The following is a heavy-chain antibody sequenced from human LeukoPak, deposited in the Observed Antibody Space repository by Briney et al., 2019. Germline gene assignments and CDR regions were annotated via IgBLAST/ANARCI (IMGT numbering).Heavy chain of an antibody. V-gene: IGHV1-69*13. CDR2: IIPIFGTA. CDR1: GGTFSSYA. J-gene: IGHJ4*02. D-gene: IGHD2-2*01. Sequence: SVKVSCKASGGTFSSYAISWVRQAPGQGLEWMGGIIPIFGTANYAQKFQGRVTITADESTSTAYMELSSLRSEDTAVYYCATPYCSSTSCYPDYWGQGTLVTVSS. CDR3: ATPYCSSTSCYPDY.